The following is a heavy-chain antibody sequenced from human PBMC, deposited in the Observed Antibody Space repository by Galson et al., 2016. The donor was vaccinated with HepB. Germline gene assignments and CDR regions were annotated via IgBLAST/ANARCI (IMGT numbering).Heavy chain of an antibody. V-gene: IGHV4-4*02. CDR1: GASISNSNW. D-gene: IGHD1-26*01. CDR2: VIRGGST. J-gene: IGHJ6*03. CDR3: VRGRMWSVGYYYYMDV. Sequence: SETLSLTCAVSGASISNSNWWNWVRQSPGKGLEWIGEVIRGGSTDYNPSLKSRVTISLDTSKNQFSLELRSVTAADTAIYYCVRGRMWSVGYYYYMDVWGKGTTVTVSS.